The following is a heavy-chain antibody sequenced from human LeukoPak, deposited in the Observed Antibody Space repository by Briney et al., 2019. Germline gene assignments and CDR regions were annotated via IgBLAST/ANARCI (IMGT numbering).Heavy chain of an antibody. CDR1: GDSVSNGNYY. J-gene: IGHJ4*02. CDR2: IYYTGST. Sequence: SETLSLTCTVSGDSVSNGNYYWSWLRQPPGKALEWIGYIYYTGSTYYNPSLEGRVTISVDTSRNQFSVKLSSVTAADTAVYYCAGGYSYGHFDYWGQGTLVTVSS. CDR3: AGGYSYGHFDY. D-gene: IGHD5-18*01. V-gene: IGHV4-61*01.